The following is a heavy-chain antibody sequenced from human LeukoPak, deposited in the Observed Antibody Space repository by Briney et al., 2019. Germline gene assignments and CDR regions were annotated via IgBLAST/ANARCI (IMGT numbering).Heavy chain of an antibody. CDR2: ISAYNGNT. CDR1: GYTFTSYG. CDR3: ARDKAAGYRDAFDI. J-gene: IGHJ3*02. D-gene: IGHD6-13*01. Sequence: ASVTVSCKASGYTFTSYGISWVRQAPGQGLEWMGWISAYNGNTNYAQKLQGRVTMTTDTSTSTAYMELRSLRSDDTAVYYCARDKAAGYRDAFDIWGQGTMVTVSS. V-gene: IGHV1-18*01.